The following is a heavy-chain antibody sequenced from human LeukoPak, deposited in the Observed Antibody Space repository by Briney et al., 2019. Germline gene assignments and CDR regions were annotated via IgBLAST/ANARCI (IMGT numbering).Heavy chain of an antibody. Sequence: SETLSLTCTVSGYSISSGYYWGWIRQPPGKGLEWIGYIYYSGSTNYNPSLKSRVTISVDTSKNQFSLKLSSVTAADTAVYYCARAENWSGYYYYYYYMDVWGKGTTVTVSS. D-gene: IGHD3-10*01. V-gene: IGHV4-61*01. CDR1: GYSISSGYY. J-gene: IGHJ6*03. CDR2: IYYSGST. CDR3: ARAENWSGYYYYYYYMDV.